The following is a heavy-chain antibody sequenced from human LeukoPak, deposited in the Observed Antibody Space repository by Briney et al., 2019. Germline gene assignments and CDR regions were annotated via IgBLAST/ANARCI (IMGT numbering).Heavy chain of an antibody. CDR2: ISAYNGNT. CDR1: GYTFSSYG. D-gene: IGHD3-10*01. CDR3: ARGRDYYGSGSFVDV. J-gene: IGHJ6*02. Sequence: ASVKVSCKASGYTFSSYGISWVRQAPGQGPEWMGWISAYNGNTNYAQKLQGRVTMTTDTSTSTAYMELGSLRSDDTAVYYCARGRDYYGSGSFVDVWGQGTTVTVSS. V-gene: IGHV1-18*01.